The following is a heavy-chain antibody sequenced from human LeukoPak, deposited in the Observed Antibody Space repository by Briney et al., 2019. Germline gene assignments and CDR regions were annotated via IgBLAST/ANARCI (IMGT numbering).Heavy chain of an antibody. V-gene: IGHV5-51*04. CDR1: GYTFSSYW. CDR3: AIENDFRLDY. D-gene: IGHD3-3*01. CDR2: IYPGDSDT. Sequence: GESLRISCKVSGYTFSSYWIGWVRQMPGKGLKWMGIIYPGDSDTSYSPSLQAQAPISLDTPLGHPYLQWSSLKPSDTPINYFAIENDFRLDYWGQGTLVTVSS. J-gene: IGHJ4*02.